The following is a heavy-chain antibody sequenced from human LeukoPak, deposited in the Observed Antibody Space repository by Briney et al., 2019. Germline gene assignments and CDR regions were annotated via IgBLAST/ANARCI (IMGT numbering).Heavy chain of an antibody. V-gene: IGHV4-39*01. J-gene: IGHJ2*01. CDR3: AIQAVGLGHFGL. Sequence: PADTLSLTCTVSGGSIRRSSYYWGWIRQPPGKGLEWIGSIYYSGRTYYNLSLKSRVTISVNTSKNQFSLNLSSVSAADTAMYYCAIQAVGLGHFGLWGRGTLVSVSS. CDR1: GGSIRRSSYY. CDR2: IYYSGRT. D-gene: IGHD6-19*01.